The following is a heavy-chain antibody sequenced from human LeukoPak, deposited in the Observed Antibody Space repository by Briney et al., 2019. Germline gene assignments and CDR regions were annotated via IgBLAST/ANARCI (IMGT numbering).Heavy chain of an antibody. V-gene: IGHV4-4*02. D-gene: IGHD6-19*01. Sequence: SETLSLTCEVSGGSISSTNWWSWVRQSPGKGLEWIGEIFHAGSTSYNPSLKSRVTISLDKSKNQISLKLTSVTAADTAVYYCARHRSGWFAKNFQLWGQGTLVAVSS. CDR2: IFHAGST. CDR1: GGSISSTNW. CDR3: ARHRSGWFAKNFQL. J-gene: IGHJ1*01.